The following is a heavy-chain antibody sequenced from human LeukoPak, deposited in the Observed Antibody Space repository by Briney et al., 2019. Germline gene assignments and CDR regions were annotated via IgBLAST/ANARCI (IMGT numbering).Heavy chain of an antibody. V-gene: IGHV3-30*18. J-gene: IGHJ6*03. CDR1: GFTFSSFA. D-gene: IGHD6-13*01. CDR3: AKGADSSSWSYYYYYYMDV. Sequence: GRSLRLSCAASGFTFSSFAMHWVRQAPGKGLEWVALISYDGANIYYADSVKGRFTISRDNYKNTLYLHMNSLRAEDTAVYYCAKGADSSSWSYYYYYYMDVWGKGTTVTISS. CDR2: ISYDGANI.